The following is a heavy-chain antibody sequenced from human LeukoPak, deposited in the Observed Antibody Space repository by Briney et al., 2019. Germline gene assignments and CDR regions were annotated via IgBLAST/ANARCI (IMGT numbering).Heavy chain of an antibody. CDR3: SLLWFGELLRADNYLIDH. V-gene: IGHV3-23*01. CDR2: ICSGGTT. D-gene: IGHD3-10*01. J-gene: IGHJ4*02. CDR1: GFTFSSYA. Sequence: PGGSLRLPCAASGFTFSSYAMSWVRQAPGKGLEWVSAICSGGTTHYADSVKGRFTISRDNSKNTVYFQMNSLRAEDTAVYYCSLLWFGELLRADNYLIDHWGQGTLVTVSS.